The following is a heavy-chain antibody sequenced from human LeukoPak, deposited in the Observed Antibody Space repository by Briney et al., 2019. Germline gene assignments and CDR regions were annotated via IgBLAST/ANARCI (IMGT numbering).Heavy chain of an antibody. CDR1: EFDFSSHA. Sequence: GGSLRLSCAASEFDFSSHAMTWVRQAPGKGLEWVSAISISGSKTYYADSVKGRFTISRDNSKNTLYLQMNSLRAEDTAVYYCAKDPLVVPAAGDAFDIWGQGTMVTVSS. CDR3: AKDPLVVPAAGDAFDI. J-gene: IGHJ3*02. CDR2: ISISGSKT. D-gene: IGHD2-2*01. V-gene: IGHV3-23*01.